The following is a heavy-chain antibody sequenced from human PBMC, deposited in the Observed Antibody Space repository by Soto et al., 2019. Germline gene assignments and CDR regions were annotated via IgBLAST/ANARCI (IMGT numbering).Heavy chain of an antibody. J-gene: IGHJ6*02. D-gene: IGHD6-13*01. CDR2: IDPSDSCT. CDR1: GYSFSSYW. V-gene: IGHV5-10-1*01. Sequence: PGESLKISCKVSGYSFSSYWITWVRQMPGKDLEWMGRIDPSDSCTNYSPSFQGHVTISADKSITTAYLQWSSLKASDTAIYYCARSRAAAGPTYHYGMAFRGQGTSVPVS. CDR3: ARSRAAAGPTYHYGMAF.